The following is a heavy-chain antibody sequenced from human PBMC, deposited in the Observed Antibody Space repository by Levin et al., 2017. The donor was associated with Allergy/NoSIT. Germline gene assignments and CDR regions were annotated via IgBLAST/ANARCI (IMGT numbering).Heavy chain of an antibody. CDR1: GFPFSAYW. D-gene: IGHD6-19*01. Sequence: LSLTCEASGFPFSAYWMSWVRQAPGKGLEWVASIKKDGSQIYYVDSVKGRFAISRDNVKNSLHLQMNSLRPEDTAVYYCARGFSGWYWGQGTLVTVSS. CDR2: IKKDGSQI. V-gene: IGHV3-7*01. CDR3: ARGFSGWY. J-gene: IGHJ4*02.